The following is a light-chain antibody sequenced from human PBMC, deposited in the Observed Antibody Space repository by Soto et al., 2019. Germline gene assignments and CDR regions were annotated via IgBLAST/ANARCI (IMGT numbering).Light chain of an antibody. CDR3: QRYNNWPIT. CDR2: AAS. Sequence: IQMTQSPSSLSASVEDRVIVTCRASQSISNHLNWYQQKPGKAPKLLIFAASSLQSGVPSRFSGSRSGTDFTLAINSLQSEDFAIYYCQRYNNWPITFGGGTKV. J-gene: IGKJ4*01. CDR1: QSISNH. V-gene: IGKV1-39*01.